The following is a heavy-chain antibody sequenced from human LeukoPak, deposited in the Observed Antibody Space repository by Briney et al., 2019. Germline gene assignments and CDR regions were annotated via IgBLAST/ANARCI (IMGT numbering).Heavy chain of an antibody. CDR1: LNSTTSNF. D-gene: IGHD1-14*01. CDR3: AREILGGFNPGAY. CDR2: IHRSGSP. J-gene: IGHJ4*02. Sequence: PSETLSLTCTVSLNSTTSNFWSWVRQPPGKGLEWIGEIHRSGSPNYNPSLQSRVTISIDRSRNQIVLELSSVTAADTAFYYCAREILGGFNPGAYWGQGTLVTVSS. V-gene: IGHV4-59*12.